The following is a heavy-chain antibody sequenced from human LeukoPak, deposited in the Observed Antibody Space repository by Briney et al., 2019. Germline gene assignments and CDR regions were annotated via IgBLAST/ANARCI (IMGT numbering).Heavy chain of an antibody. Sequence: GGSLRLSCAASGFTFSSYAMTWVRQAPGKGLEWVSSISGSGGNTYNADSVKVRFTLSRDRSKNTLYLQMNSLRAEDTAVYYCAKVMARYCSGGSCYPVSYYGMDAWGQGTTVTVSS. J-gene: IGHJ6*02. CDR3: AKVMARYCSGGSCYPVSYYGMDA. V-gene: IGHV3-23*01. CDR2: ISGSGGNT. D-gene: IGHD2-15*01. CDR1: GFTFSSYA.